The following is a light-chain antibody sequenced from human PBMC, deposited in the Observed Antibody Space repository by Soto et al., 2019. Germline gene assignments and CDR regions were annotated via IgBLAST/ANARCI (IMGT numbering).Light chain of an antibody. CDR1: PSVSIY. V-gene: IGKV3-15*01. CDR3: QPYDYSRT. CDR2: GAS. J-gene: IGKJ1*01. Sequence: IVLTHSPATLSFSPGEMATLSFGASPSVSIYLAWYQQKPFQSPRLLIYGASPRATGIPARFRGRGSGTEFPLPLRRPHSDDFATYYCQPYDYSRTFRPGTQVDIK.